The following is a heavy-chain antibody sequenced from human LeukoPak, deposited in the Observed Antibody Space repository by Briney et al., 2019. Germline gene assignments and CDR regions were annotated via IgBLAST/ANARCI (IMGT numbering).Heavy chain of an antibody. V-gene: IGHV3-7*01. J-gene: IGHJ1*01. Sequence: GGCLRLSCAASEFTISTYWMTWVRQAPGKGLEWVANIKRDGSVTNYVDSVKGRFTISRDNSKNTLYLQMNSLRAEDTAVYYCARDRTGYSSSWEYFQHWGQGTLVTVSS. D-gene: IGHD6-13*01. CDR3: ARDRTGYSSSWEYFQH. CDR1: EFTISTYW. CDR2: IKRDGSVT.